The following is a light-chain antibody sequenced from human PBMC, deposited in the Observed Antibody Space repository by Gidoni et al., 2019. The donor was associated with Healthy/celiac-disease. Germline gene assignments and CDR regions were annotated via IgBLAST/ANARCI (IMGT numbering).Light chain of an antibody. Sequence: DIQMTQSPSSLSASVGDRVTITCRESQSISSYLNWYQQKPGKAPKLLIYAASSLQSGVPSRCSGSGSGTDFTLTISSLQPEDFATYYCQQSYSTPHFGGGTKVEIK. V-gene: IGKV1-39*01. CDR1: QSISSY. CDR2: AAS. J-gene: IGKJ4*01. CDR3: QQSYSTPH.